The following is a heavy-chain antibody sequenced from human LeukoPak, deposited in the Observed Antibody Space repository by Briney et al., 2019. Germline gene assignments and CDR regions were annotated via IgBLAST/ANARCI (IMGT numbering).Heavy chain of an antibody. CDR3: AELGITMIGGV. J-gene: IGHJ3*01. D-gene: IGHD3-10*02. V-gene: IGHV3-20*04. Sequence: GGSLRLSCAASGYTFGDYGMSWVRQVPGKGLEWVSGTNRRGDITGYADFVKGRFTISRDNAKNSLYLQMNSLRAEDTAVYYCAELGITMIGGVWGQGTMATVSS. CDR1: GYTFGDYG. CDR2: TNRRGDIT.